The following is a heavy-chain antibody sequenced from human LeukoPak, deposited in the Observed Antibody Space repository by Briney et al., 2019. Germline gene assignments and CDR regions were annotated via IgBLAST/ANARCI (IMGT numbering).Heavy chain of an antibody. CDR1: GFTFTSSA. CDR2: IVVGSGNT. D-gene: IGHD3-9*01. J-gene: IGHJ4*02. Sequence: SVKVSRKASGFTFTSSAMQWVRQARGQRLEWIGWIVVGSGNTNYAQKFQERVTITRDMSTSTAYMELSSLRSEDTAVYYCAVLDYDILTGYYNFDYWGQGTLVTVSS. CDR3: AVLDYDILTGYYNFDY. V-gene: IGHV1-58*02.